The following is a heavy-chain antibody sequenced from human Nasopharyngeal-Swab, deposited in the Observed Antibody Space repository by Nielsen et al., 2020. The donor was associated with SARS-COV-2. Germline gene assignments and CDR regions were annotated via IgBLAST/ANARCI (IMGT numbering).Heavy chain of an antibody. CDR2: ISRNSGSI. D-gene: IGHD3-9*01. V-gene: IGHV3-9*01. CDR1: GFTFDDYA. J-gene: IGHJ3*02. Sequence: SLKISCAASGFTFDDYAMHWVRQPPGKGLEWVSGISRNSGSIGYADSVKGRFTISRDNAKNSLYLQMNSLRAEDTALYYCAKERVVGTNFDWSPDAFDIWGQGTMVTVSS. CDR3: AKERVVGTNFDWSPDAFDI.